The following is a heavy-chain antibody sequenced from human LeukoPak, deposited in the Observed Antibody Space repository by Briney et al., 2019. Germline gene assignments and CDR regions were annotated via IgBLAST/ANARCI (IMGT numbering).Heavy chain of an antibody. CDR1: GPTFSSHA. CDR3: ARGGYYAAIDI. V-gene: IGHV3-64*02. Sequence: GGSLRLSCAASGPTFSSHAMHWVRQAPGKGLEYVSAIVSNGGNTYYADSVRGRFTISRDNSKDTVYLQMGSLRPEDTAVYYCARGGYYAAIDIWGQGALVTVSS. J-gene: IGHJ5*02. D-gene: IGHD3-3*01. CDR2: IVSNGGNT.